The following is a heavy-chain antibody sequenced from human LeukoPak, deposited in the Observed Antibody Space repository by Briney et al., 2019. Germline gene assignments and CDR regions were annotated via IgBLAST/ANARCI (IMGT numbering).Heavy chain of an antibody. CDR3: AKDAFGGVISY. CDR2: ISYDGSNK. J-gene: IGHJ4*02. Sequence: PGRSLRLSCAASGFTFSSYGMHWVRQAPGKGLEWVAVISYDGSNKYYADSVKGRFTISRDNSKNTLYLQMNSLRAEDTAVYYCAKDAFGGVISYWGQGTLVTVSS. CDR1: GFTFSSYG. D-gene: IGHD3-16*02. V-gene: IGHV3-30*18.